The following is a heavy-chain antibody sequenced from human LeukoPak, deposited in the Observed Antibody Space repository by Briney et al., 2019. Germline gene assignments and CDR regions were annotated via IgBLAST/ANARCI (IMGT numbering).Heavy chain of an antibody. V-gene: IGHV1-18*04. Sequence: ASVKVSCKASGYTFTGYYMHWVRQAPGQGLEWMGWSSVYNGNTKYAQKFQGRVTMTTDSSTSTAYMELRTLISDDTAVYYCALTERRSNPGYYFYMDVWGKGTTVTVSS. CDR2: SSVYNGNT. J-gene: IGHJ6*03. CDR1: GYTFTGYY. D-gene: IGHD1-1*01. CDR3: ALTERRSNPGYYFYMDV.